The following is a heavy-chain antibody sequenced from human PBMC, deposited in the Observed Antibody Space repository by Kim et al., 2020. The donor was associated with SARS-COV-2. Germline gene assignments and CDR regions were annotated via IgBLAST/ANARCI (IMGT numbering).Heavy chain of an antibody. CDR1: GFSVSSDD. D-gene: IGHD3-10*01. CDR2: LYSSGST. Sequence: GGSLRLSCAASGFSVSSDDMGWVRQAPGMGLEWVASLYSSGSTFYTESVKGKFTISSDNSKNTVYLQMNSLRGEDTAVYYCARERTFGSTIYYFDSWGQGTLVTVSS. V-gene: IGHV3-66*01. J-gene: IGHJ4*02. CDR3: ARERTFGSTIYYFDS.